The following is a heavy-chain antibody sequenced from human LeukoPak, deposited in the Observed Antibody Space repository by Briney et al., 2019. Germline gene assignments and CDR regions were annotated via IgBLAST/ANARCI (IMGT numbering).Heavy chain of an antibody. D-gene: IGHD5-18*01. Sequence: GGSLRLSCGASGFTFASHAMGWVRQAPGKGLEWVSSITGSAKTTYYADSVKGRFTISRDNSRNTVDLQLTSLRAEDTATYYCTKEDRQLVCAYWGQGTLVTVSS. CDR2: ITGSAKTT. CDR3: TKEDRQLVCAY. V-gene: IGHV3-23*01. CDR1: GFTFASHA. J-gene: IGHJ4*02.